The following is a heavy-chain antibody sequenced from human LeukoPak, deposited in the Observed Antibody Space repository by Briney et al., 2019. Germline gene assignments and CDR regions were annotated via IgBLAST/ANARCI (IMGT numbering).Heavy chain of an antibody. CDR2: ISSSSSYI. Sequence: PGGSLRLSCAASGFTFSSYSTNWVRQAPGKGLEWVSSISSSSSYIYYADSVKGRFTISRDNAKNSLYLQMNSLRAEDTAVYYCAKDDGDSGSYSLYYYYGMDVWGQGTTVTVSS. V-gene: IGHV3-21*01. D-gene: IGHD1-26*01. J-gene: IGHJ6*02. CDR3: AKDDGDSGSYSLYYYYGMDV. CDR1: GFTFSSYS.